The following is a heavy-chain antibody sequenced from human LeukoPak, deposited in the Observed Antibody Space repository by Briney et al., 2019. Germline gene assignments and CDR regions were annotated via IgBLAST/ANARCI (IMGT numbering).Heavy chain of an antibody. CDR2: IKKDGSEE. Sequence: PGGSLRLSCAASGFTFSDYWMTWVRQAPGKGPECVANIKKDGSEEHYVDSVKGRFTVSRDNAQNSLFLQMNSLRVEDTAVYYCATYKNWVAGDVWGQGTTVSVSS. V-gene: IGHV3-7*01. D-gene: IGHD7-27*01. CDR3: ATYKNWVAGDV. CDR1: GFTFSDYW. J-gene: IGHJ6*02.